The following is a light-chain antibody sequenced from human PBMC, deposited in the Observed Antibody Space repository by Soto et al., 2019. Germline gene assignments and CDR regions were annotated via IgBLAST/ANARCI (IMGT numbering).Light chain of an antibody. J-gene: IGLJ2*01. CDR3: AAWDDSLEGVL. CDR1: SSNIAGNF. V-gene: IGLV1-47*01. CDR2: MNN. Sequence: QAVVTQPPSASGTPGQTVTISCSGSSSNIAGNFVSWYQHVPGTAPKVLIFMNNQRPSGVPDRFSGSKSGTSASLAISGLRSEDESDYYCAAWDDSLEGVLFGGGTQLTVL.